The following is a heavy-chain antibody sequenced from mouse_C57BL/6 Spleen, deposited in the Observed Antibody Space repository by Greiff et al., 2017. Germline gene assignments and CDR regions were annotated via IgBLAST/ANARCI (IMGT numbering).Heavy chain of an antibody. D-gene: IGHD4-1*01. CDR2: INPSTGGT. CDR3: ARRSTGTEWFAF. CDR1: GYSFTGYY. J-gene: IGHJ3*01. V-gene: IGHV1-42*01. Sequence: VQLQQSGPELVKPGASVKISCKASGYSFTGYYMNWVKQSPEKSLEWIGEINPSTGGTTYNQKFKAKATLTVNKSSSTAYMQLNSLTSEDSAVYYCARRSTGTEWFAFWGQGTLVTVSA.